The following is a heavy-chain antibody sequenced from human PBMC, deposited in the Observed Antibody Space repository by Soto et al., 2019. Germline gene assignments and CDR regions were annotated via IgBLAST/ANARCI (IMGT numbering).Heavy chain of an antibody. V-gene: IGHV3-23*01. Sequence: SCVIQTQGKGLEWVSTVNDGGTYTHYADSVKGRFTISRDNSESTLYLQMNSLRDDDMAVYYCAREGFSSGNAGGFDLWGQGTMVTVSS. J-gene: IGHJ3*01. CDR2: VNDGGTYT. D-gene: IGHD6-19*01. CDR3: AREGFSSGNAGGFDL.